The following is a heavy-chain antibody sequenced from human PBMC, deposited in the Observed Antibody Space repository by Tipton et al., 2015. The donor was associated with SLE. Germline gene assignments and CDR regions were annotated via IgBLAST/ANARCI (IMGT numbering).Heavy chain of an antibody. CDR1: GGSISGYF. Sequence: TLSLTCTVSGGSISGYFWSWLRQPPGKGLEWIGYVYYGGSTNYNPSLKSRLTISLDTSKNQFSLKLSSVTTADTAVYFCARGQRLLRTFDYWGQGTLVTVSS. CDR3: ARGQRLLRTFDY. V-gene: IGHV4-59*01. J-gene: IGHJ4*02. D-gene: IGHD3-22*01. CDR2: VYYGGST.